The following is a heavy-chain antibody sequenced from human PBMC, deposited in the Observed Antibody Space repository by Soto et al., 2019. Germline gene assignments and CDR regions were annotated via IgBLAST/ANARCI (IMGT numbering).Heavy chain of an antibody. CDR2: IYPGDSDT. D-gene: IGHD6-13*01. CDR3: ARLKSAAAGMDV. J-gene: IGHJ6*02. Sequence: GEALKISCEGSGDSFTRYWIAWVRQMPGKGLEWMGIIYPGDSDTRYSPSFQGQVTISADKSISTAYLQWSSLKAADTAIYYCARLKSAAAGMDVWGQGTTVTVSS. V-gene: IGHV5-51*01. CDR1: GDSFTRYW.